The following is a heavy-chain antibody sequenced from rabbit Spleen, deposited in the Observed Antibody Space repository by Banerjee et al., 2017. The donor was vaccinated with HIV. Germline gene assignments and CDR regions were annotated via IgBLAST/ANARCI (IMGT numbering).Heavy chain of an antibody. CDR2: IDPIFTAT. J-gene: IGHJ3*01. V-gene: IGHV1S40*01. CDR1: GFSFSSGDW. CDR3: ARDTSTSFSSYGMDL. Sequence: QSLEESGGDLVKPRASLTLTCTASGFSFSSGDWMYWVRQAPGKGLEWIGYIDPIFTATYYANWAKGRFTFSKTSSTTVTLQMTRLTAADTATYFCARDTSTSFSSYGMDLWGQGTLVPVS. D-gene: IGHD1-1*01.